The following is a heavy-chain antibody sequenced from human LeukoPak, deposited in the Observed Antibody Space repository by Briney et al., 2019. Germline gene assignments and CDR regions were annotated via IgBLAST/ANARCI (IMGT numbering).Heavy chain of an antibody. CDR3: AGASLYYDSSGQRTFDI. D-gene: IGHD3-22*01. Sequence: SETLSLTCSVSGGSISSRSYYWGWVRQPPGKGLEWIGSTYYTGSTYYNPSLKSRVTISLDTSKNQFSLKLSSVTAADTAVYYCAGASLYYDSSGQRTFDIWGQGTMVTVSS. CDR2: TYYTGST. V-gene: IGHV4-39*07. J-gene: IGHJ3*02. CDR1: GGSISSRSYY.